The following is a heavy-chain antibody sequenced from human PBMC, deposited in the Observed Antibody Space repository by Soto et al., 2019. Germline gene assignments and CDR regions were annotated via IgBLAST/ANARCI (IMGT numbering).Heavy chain of an antibody. V-gene: IGHV3-13*01. J-gene: IGHJ3*02. CDR3: ARKGLVRGGDAFDI. CDR2: IGTAGDT. Sequence: EVQLVESGGGLVQPGGSLRLSCAASGFTFSSYDMHWVRQATGKGLEWVSAIGTAGDTYYPGSVKGRFTISRENAKNSLYLQMNSRRAGDTAVYYCARKGLVRGGDAFDIWGQGTMVTVSS. CDR1: GFTFSSYD. D-gene: IGHD3-10*01.